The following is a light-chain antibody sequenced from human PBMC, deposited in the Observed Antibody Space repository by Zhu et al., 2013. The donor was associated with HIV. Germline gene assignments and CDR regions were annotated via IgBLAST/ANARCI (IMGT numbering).Light chain of an antibody. CDR1: SSGVGGYNY. V-gene: IGLV2-14*01. CDR3: SSYATSGILV. Sequence: QSALTQPASVSGSPGQSITISCTGTSSGVGGYNYVSWYQQHPGKAPKLMIYEVNSRPSGVSYRFSGSKSGNTASLTISGLQAEDEADYFCSSYATSGILVFGTGTRVSVL. J-gene: IGLJ1*01. CDR2: EVN.